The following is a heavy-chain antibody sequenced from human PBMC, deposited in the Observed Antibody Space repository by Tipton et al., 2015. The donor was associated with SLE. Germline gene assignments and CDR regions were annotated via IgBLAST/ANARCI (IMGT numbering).Heavy chain of an antibody. CDR1: GGSITSGVSW. D-gene: IGHD3-10*01. CDR3: ARGTSMVPGIIILYYYAMDV. CDR2: MYYSGNT. V-gene: IGHV4-31*03. Sequence: TLSLTRTVSGGSITSGVSWWNLVRQHPGKGLEWLGDMYYSGNTYYNPSLKSRLTISVDTSKNQFSLNLTSVTAADTAVYYCARGTSMVPGIIILYYYAMDVWGQGTTVTVSS. J-gene: IGHJ6*02.